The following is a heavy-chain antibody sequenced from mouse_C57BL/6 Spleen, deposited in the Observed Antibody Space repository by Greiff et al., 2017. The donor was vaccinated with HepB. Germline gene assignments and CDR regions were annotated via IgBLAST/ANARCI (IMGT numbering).Heavy chain of an antibody. D-gene: IGHD2-5*01. CDR1: GYAFSSYW. J-gene: IGHJ4*01. Sequence: VMLVESGAELVKPGASVKISCKASGYAFSSYWMNWVKQRPGKGLEWIGQIYPGVGDTNYNGKFKGKATLTADKSSSTAYMQLSSLTTEDSAVYFCARKRGSNYDAMDYWGQGTSVTVSS. CDR2: IYPGVGDT. CDR3: ARKRGSNYDAMDY. V-gene: IGHV1-80*01.